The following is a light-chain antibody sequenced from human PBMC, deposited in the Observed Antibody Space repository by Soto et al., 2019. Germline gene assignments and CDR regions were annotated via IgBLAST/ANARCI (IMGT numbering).Light chain of an antibody. J-gene: IGLJ3*02. CDR3: ETWGSDTRV. CDR2: LEGSGSY. CDR1: SGHSNYI. V-gene: IGLV4-60*02. Sequence: QPVLTQSSSASASLGSSVKLTCTLSSGHSNYIIIWHQQQPGKAPRYLMKLEGSGSYNKGSGVPDRFSGSSSGADRYLTISNLQFEDEADYYCETWGSDTRVFGGGTKLTVL.